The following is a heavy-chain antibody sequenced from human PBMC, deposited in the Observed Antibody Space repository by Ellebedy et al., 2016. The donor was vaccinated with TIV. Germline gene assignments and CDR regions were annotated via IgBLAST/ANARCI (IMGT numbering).Heavy chain of an antibody. Sequence: MPSETLSLTCTVSGGSISSGGYYWSWIRQHPGKGLEWIGYIYYSGSTNYNPSLKSRVTISVDTSKNQFSLKLSSVTAADTAVYYCARDRGSYSSGWYGGFDYWGQGTLVTVSS. J-gene: IGHJ4*02. D-gene: IGHD6-19*01. CDR3: ARDRGSYSSGWYGGFDY. CDR1: GGSISSGGYY. V-gene: IGHV4-61*08. CDR2: IYYSGST.